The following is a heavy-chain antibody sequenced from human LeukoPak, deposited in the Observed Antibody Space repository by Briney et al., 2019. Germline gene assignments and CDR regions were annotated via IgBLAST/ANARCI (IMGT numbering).Heavy chain of an antibody. J-gene: IGHJ6*03. Sequence: SGPGLVKPSETLSLTCTVSGGSISSYYWSWIRQPAGKGLEWIGRIYTSGSTNYNPSLKSRVTMSVDTSKNQFSLKLSSVTAADTAVYYCARNGATYYDILTGTEEDYYYYMDVWGKGTTVTVSS. CDR2: IYTSGST. D-gene: IGHD3-9*01. CDR1: GGSISSYY. V-gene: IGHV4-4*07. CDR3: ARNGATYYDILTGTEEDYYYYMDV.